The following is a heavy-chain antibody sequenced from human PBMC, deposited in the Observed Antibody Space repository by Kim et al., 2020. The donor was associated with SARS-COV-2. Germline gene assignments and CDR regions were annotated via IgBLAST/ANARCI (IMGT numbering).Heavy chain of an antibody. CDR3: ARGARRCSGGSCYFTRLGDY. CDR2: INHSGST. J-gene: IGHJ4*02. V-gene: IGHV4-34*01. D-gene: IGHD2-15*01. Sequence: SETLSLTCAVYGGSFSGYYWSWIRQPPGKGLEWIGEINHSGSTNYNPSLKSRVTISVDTSKNQFSLKLSSVTAADTAVYYCARGARRCSGGSCYFTRLGDYWGQGTLVTVS. CDR1: GGSFSGYY.